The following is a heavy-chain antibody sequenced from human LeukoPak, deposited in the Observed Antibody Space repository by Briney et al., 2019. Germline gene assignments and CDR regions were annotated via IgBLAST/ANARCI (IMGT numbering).Heavy chain of an antibody. D-gene: IGHD7-27*01. J-gene: IGHJ4*02. CDR2: ISSSGSTI. CDR1: GFTFSSYE. V-gene: IGHV3-48*03. Sequence: GGSLRLSCAASGFTFSSYEMNWVRQAPGKGLEWVSYISSSGSTIYYADSVKGRFTISRDNAKNSLYPQMNSLRAEDTAVYYCAKAKTNWEVDYWGQGTLVTVSS. CDR3: AKAKTNWEVDY.